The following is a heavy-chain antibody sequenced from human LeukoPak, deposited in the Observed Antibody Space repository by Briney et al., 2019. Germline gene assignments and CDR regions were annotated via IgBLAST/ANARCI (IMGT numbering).Heavy chain of an antibody. CDR3: AKGVYGRQWLPYYYYGMDV. J-gene: IGHJ6*02. CDR1: GFTFSSYA. Sequence: GGSLRLSCAASGFTFSSYAMSWVRQAPGKGLEWVAVISYDGSNKYYADSVKGQFTISRDNSKDTLYLQMNSLRAEDTAVYYCAKGVYGRQWLPYYYYGMDVWGQGTTVTVSS. V-gene: IGHV3-30*18. D-gene: IGHD6-19*01. CDR2: ISYDGSNK.